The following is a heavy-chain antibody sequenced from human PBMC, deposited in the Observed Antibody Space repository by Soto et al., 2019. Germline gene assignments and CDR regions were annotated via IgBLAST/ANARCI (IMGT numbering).Heavy chain of an antibody. CDR3: AKDDDEGYYGSTRQAGGDN. V-gene: IGHV3-7*04. CDR1: GFTFRRYW. CDR2: INLDGNEK. J-gene: IGHJ4*02. D-gene: IGHD3-10*01. Sequence: GGSLRLSCVASGFTFRRYWMSWVRQAPGKGLEWLANINLDGNEKYYVDSVRGRFTIPRDNTKNSLFLQMNSLRAEDTAVYYCAKDDDEGYYGSTRQAGGDNWGQGTLVTVSS.